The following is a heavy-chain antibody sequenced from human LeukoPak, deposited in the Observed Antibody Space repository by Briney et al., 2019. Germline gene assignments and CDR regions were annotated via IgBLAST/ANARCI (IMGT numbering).Heavy chain of an antibody. J-gene: IGHJ4*02. CDR3: AKDHLADTAIDY. CDR1: GFTFSSYG. V-gene: IGHV3-30*02. CDR2: IRYDGSNK. Sequence: PGGSLRLSCAASGFTFSSYGMHWVRQAPGKGLEWVAFIRYDGSNKYYADSVKGRFTISRDNSKNTLYLQMNSLRAEDTAVYYCAKDHLADTAIDYWGQGTLVTVSS. D-gene: IGHD5-18*01.